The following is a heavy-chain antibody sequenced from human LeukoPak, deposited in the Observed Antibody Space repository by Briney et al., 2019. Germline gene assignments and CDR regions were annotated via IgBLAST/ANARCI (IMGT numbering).Heavy chain of an antibody. CDR2: INGDGSST. CDR1: GFTFSSYW. V-gene: IGHV3-74*01. D-gene: IGHD3-22*01. J-gene: IGHJ4*02. CDR3: ARDLFSFYYDSSGYCDY. Sequence: GGSLRLSCAASGFTFSSYWMHWVRQAPGKGLVLVSVINGDGSSTRYPDSVKGRFTIPRDNAKNTLYLQMNSLRAEDTAVYYCARDLFSFYYDSSGYCDYWGQGTRVTVSS.